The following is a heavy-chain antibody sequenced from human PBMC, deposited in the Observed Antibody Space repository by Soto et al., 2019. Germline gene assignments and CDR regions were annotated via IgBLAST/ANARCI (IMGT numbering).Heavy chain of an antibody. V-gene: IGHV3-30-3*01. CDR1: GFTFSSYA. Sequence: PGGSLRLSCAASGFTFSSYAMHWVRQAPGKGLEWVAVISYDGSNKYYADSVKGRFTISRDNSKNTLYLQMNSLRAEDTAVYYCARDGIAVAGLDEWAQRTLVTVSS. J-gene: IGHJ4*02. CDR2: ISYDGSNK. D-gene: IGHD6-19*01. CDR3: ARDGIAVAGLDE.